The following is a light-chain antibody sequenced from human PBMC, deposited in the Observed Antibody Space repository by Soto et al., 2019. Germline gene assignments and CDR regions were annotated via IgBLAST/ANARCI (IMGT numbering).Light chain of an antibody. Sequence: EIVLTQSPATLSLSPGERATLSCRASQSVSSYLTWHQQKPGQSPRLLIYDASNRATGIPARFSGSGSGTDFTLTISSLEPEDFAVYYCQERSNWPRGTFGQGTKVDIK. CDR3: QERSNWPRGT. CDR2: DAS. J-gene: IGKJ1*01. V-gene: IGKV3-11*01. CDR1: QSVSSY.